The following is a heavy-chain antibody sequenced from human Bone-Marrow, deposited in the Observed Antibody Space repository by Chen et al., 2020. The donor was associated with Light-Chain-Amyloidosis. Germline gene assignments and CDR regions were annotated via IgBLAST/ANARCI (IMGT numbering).Heavy chain of an antibody. J-gene: IGHJ4*02. CDR2: INHSGST. V-gene: IGHV4-34*01. CDR1: GVSFSGYY. CDR3: ARGQIPPDY. D-gene: IGHD2-21*01. Sequence: QVQLQQWGAGLLKPSETLSLTCAVYGVSFSGYYWSWIRQPPGKGLEWIGEINHSGSTNYNPSLKSRVTISVDTSKNQFSLKLSSVTAADTAVYYCARGQIPPDYWGQGTLVTVSS.